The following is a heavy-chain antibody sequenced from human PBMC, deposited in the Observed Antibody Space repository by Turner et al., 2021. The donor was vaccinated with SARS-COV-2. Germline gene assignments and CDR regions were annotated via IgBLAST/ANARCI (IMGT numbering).Heavy chain of an antibody. CDR3: ATDPLGWAGYDY. CDR1: GYTRTEIF. V-gene: IGHV1-24*01. CDR2: FDPEVRET. D-gene: IGHD6-25*01. Sequence: QVQLVQSGAEMKKPGASVKVSCKVSGYTRTEIFIHWVRQAPGKGLEWMGGFDPEVRETIYAQKFQGIVTMTEDTSTDIAYMELSSLRSDDTAVYYCATDPLGWAGYDYWGQGTLVTVSS. J-gene: IGHJ4*02.